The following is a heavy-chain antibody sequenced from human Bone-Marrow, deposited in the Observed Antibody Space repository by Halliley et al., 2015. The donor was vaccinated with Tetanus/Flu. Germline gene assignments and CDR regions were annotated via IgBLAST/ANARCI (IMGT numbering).Heavy chain of an antibody. V-gene: IGHV3-48*03. Sequence: AASGFTFSDYEMNWVRQAPGKGLEWISYISDRGSTTFYADSVKGRFTVSRDNAKNSLYLQMNTLRAEDTAVYFCARDAGYCSRSNCYGSFDYWGHGAPVTVSS. J-gene: IGHJ4*01. CDR1: GFTFSDYE. CDR3: ARDAGYCSRSNCYGSFDY. D-gene: IGHD2-15*01. CDR2: ISDRGSTT.